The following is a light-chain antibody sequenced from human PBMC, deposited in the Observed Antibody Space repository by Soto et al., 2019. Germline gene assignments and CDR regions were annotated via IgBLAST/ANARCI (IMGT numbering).Light chain of an antibody. Sequence: EIVLTQSPGTLSLSPGERATLSCMASQSVSSSYLAWYQQKPGQGPRLLIHGPSRRATGIPDRFSASGSGTDFTLTISRLEPEDFAVYYCQQYGSSPFPFGQGTKWIS. J-gene: IGKJ1*01. CDR1: QSVSSSY. CDR2: GPS. CDR3: QQYGSSPFP. V-gene: IGKV3-20*01.